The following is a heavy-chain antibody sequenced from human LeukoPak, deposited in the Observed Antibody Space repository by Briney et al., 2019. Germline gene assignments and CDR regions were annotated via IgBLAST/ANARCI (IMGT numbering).Heavy chain of an antibody. CDR2: VNPNSGNT. J-gene: IGHJ6*02. V-gene: IGHV1-8*01. Sequence: AASVKVSCTASGYTFTSYDINWVRQATGQGLEWMGWVNPNSGNTGYAQKFQGRVTMTRNTSISTAYMELSSLRSEDTAVYYCARTGYCSSTSCYTFHYYYYYGMDVWGQGTTVTVSS. CDR3: ARTGYCSSTSCYTFHYYYYYGMDV. D-gene: IGHD2-2*02. CDR1: GYTFTSYD.